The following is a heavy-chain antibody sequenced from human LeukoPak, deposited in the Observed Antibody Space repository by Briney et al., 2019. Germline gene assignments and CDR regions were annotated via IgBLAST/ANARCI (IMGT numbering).Heavy chain of an antibody. V-gene: IGHV3-30*03. CDR2: ISYGGSNK. CDR1: GFTFSSYG. CDR3: ALGEYSGYDFQSAPMPPFGY. D-gene: IGHD5-12*01. J-gene: IGHJ4*02. Sequence: GGSLRLSCAASGFTFSSYGMHWVRQAPGKGLEWVAVISYGGSNKYYADSVKGRFTFSRDNSKNTLYLQMNSLRAEDTAVYYCALGEYSGYDFQSAPMPPFGYWGQGTLVTVSS.